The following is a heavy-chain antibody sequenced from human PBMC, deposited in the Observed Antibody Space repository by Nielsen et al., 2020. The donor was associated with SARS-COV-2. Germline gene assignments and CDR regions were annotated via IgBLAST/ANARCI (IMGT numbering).Heavy chain of an antibody. CDR2: IPYDGSNK. V-gene: IGHV3-30*03. Sequence: GESLKISCAASGFTFSSYGMHWVRQAPGKGLEWVAVIPYDGSNKYYADSVKGRFTISRDNSKNTLYLQMNSLRAEDTAVYYCARVREMATMWEYYYYGMDVWGQGTTVTVSS. CDR3: ARVREMATMWEYYYYGMDV. J-gene: IGHJ6*02. CDR1: GFTFSSYG. D-gene: IGHD5-24*01.